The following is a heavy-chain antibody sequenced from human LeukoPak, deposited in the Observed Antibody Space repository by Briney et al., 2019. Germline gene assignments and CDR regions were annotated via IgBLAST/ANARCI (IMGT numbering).Heavy chain of an antibody. J-gene: IGHJ4*02. D-gene: IGHD5-12*01. CDR3: AREGHSGYDY. CDR2: ISSGDTYI. CDR1: GFSFSCYS. V-gene: IGHV3-21*01. Sequence: GGSLRLSCAASGFSFSCYSMNWVRQAPGKGLEWVSSISSGDTYIYYTDSVKGRFTISRDNAKNSLYLQMNSLRVDDTAVYYCAREGHSGYDYWGQGTLVTVSS.